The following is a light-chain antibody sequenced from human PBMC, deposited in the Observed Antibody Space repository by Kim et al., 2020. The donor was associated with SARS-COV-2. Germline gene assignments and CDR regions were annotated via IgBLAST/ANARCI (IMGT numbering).Light chain of an antibody. CDR1: SGHSSDI. J-gene: IGLJ3*02. Sequence: SVKLTCTLSSGHSSDIIAWHQQQPGRAPRYLMKLERGGPYDKGGGVPDRFSGSSSGADRYLTISILQSEDEADYYCETWDRTTRVFGGGTQLTVL. CDR2: LERGGPY. CDR3: ETWDRTTRV. V-gene: IGLV4-60*03.